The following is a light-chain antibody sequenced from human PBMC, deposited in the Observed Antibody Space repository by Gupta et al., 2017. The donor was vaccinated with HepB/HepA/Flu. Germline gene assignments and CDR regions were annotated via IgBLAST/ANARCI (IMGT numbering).Light chain of an antibody. CDR2: DVT. J-gene: IGLJ2*01. Sequence: QSALTQPASVSGSPGQSITISCTGTSNDIGFYNYVSWYQQHPDKAPKLMIYDVTHRPSGVSDRFSGSKSGNTASLTISGLQAEDEADYYCSSYTTISTPVFGGGTKLTV. CDR1: SNDIGFYNY. CDR3: SSYTTISTPV. V-gene: IGLV2-14*03.